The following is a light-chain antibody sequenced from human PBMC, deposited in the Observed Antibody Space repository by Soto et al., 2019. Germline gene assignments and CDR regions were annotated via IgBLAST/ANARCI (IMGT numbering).Light chain of an antibody. V-gene: IGKV3-20*01. Sequence: EIVLTQSPGTLSVSPGETATLSCRASQRVIGSYLAWYQQKPGQAPRLLIYGASSRPTGIPDRFSGSGSGTDFTLTISRLEPEDFAVYYCQQYVSSQFTFGPGTKVDIK. CDR1: QRVIGSY. CDR3: QQYVSSQFT. CDR2: GAS. J-gene: IGKJ3*01.